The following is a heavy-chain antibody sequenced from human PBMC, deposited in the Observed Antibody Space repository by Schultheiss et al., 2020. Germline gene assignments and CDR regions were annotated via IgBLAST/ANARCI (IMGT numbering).Heavy chain of an antibody. CDR2: ISSSSSYI. V-gene: IGHV3-21*01. D-gene: IGHD2-2*01. CDR3: AREPGDQLLSPERYYGMDV. CDR1: GFTFSSYS. J-gene: IGHJ6*02. Sequence: GGSLRLSCAASGFTFSSYSMNWVRQAPGKGLEWVSSISSSSSYIYYADSVKGRFTISRDNAKNSLYLQMNSLRAEDTAVYYCAREPGDQLLSPERYYGMDVWGQGTTVTVSS.